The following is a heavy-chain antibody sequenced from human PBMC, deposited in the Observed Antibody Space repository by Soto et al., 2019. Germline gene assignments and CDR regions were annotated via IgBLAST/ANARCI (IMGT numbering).Heavy chain of an antibody. CDR1: GGSISSGGYY. D-gene: IGHD2-21*02. V-gene: IGHV4-31*03. J-gene: IGHJ4*02. Sequence: QVQLQESGPGLVKPSQTLSLTCTVSGGSISSGGYYWSWIRQHPGKGLEWIGYIYYSGSSYYNPSLKSRVTISLATSKNQFSLKPSSVTAADTAVYYFARVFCGGNGYPNYWGQGTLVTVSS. CDR2: IYYSGSS. CDR3: ARVFCGGNGYPNY.